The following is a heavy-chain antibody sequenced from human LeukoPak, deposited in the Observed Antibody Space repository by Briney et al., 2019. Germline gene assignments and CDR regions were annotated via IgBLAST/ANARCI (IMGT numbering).Heavy chain of an antibody. V-gene: IGHV4-39*01. D-gene: IGHD6-19*01. CDR2: IYCSGST. J-gene: IGHJ4*02. CDR3: ASQLPYSSGWYYDY. CDR1: GGSISSSSYY. Sequence: PSETLSLTCTVSGGSISSSSYYWGWIRQPPGKGLEWIGSIYCSGSTYYNPSLKSRVTISVDTSKNQFSLKLSSVTAADTAVYYCASQLPYSSGWYYDYWGQGTLVTVSS.